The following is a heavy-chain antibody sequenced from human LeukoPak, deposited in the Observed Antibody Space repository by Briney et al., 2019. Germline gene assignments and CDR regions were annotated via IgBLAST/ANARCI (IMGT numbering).Heavy chain of an antibody. CDR2: MNLNIGNT. J-gene: IGHJ6*03. CDR3: ARVLGGRATTGYYYYYYMDV. CDR1: GYTFTGYY. Sequence: ASVKVSCKASGYTFTGYYMHCVRQAPGQGREWVGWMNLNIGNTGYAQKFQGRVTMTRNTSISTDYMELSSLRSEDTAVYYCARVLGGRATTGYYYYYYMDVWGKGTTVTISS. D-gene: IGHD1-26*01. V-gene: IGHV1-8*02.